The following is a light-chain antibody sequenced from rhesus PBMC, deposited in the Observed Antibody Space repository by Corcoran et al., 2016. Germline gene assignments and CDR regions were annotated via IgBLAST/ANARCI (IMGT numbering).Light chain of an antibody. CDR2: KAS. J-gene: IGKJ3*01. CDR1: ENVNNY. CDR3: QQGYGTPFT. V-gene: IGKV1-74*01. Sequence: DIQMIQSPSSLSASVGDRVTITCRASENVNNYLNWYQQKPGKAPKLLIYKASTLKIGFPSRFSGSGSGTDYTFTLRSLQAEDVTTYYCQQGYGTPFTFGPGTKLDIQ.